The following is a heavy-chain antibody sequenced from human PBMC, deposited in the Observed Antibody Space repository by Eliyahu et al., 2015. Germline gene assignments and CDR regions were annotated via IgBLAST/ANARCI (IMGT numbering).Heavy chain of an antibody. D-gene: IGHD2-2*01. Sequence: QVQLVESGGGVVQPGRSLRLSCAAPGFXFSSYGMHWVRQAPGKGLEWVAVIWYDGSNKYYADSVKGRFTISRDNSKNTLYLQMNSLRAEDTAVYYCASGGPNALKLYGMDVWGQGTTVTVSS. V-gene: IGHV3-33*01. CDR2: IWYDGSNK. CDR3: ASGGPNALKLYGMDV. CDR1: GFXFSSYG. J-gene: IGHJ6*02.